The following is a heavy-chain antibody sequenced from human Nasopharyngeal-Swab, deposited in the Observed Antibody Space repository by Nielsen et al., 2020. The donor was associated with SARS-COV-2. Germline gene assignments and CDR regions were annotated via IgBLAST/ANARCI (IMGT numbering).Heavy chain of an antibody. V-gene: IGHV3-30*04. Sequence: GESLKISCAASGFIFHSFAMHWVRQSPGKGLEWVALISFDGTNKYYAGSVRGRFTISRDTSKDTLYLQMNNLRAEDTAVYYCAKDSYDSSGYSYYYGMDVWGQGTTVTVSS. CDR1: GFIFHSFA. CDR3: AKDSYDSSGYSYYYGMDV. CDR2: ISFDGTNK. J-gene: IGHJ6*02. D-gene: IGHD3-22*01.